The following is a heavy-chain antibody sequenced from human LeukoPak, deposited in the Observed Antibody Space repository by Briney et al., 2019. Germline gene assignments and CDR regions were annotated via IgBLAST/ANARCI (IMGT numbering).Heavy chain of an antibody. CDR1: GGSISSYH. CDR2: IYYSGST. CDR3: ARVDCSGGSCYSPYYYYMDV. J-gene: IGHJ6*03. Sequence: SETLSLTCTVSGGSISSYHWSWIRQPPGKGLEWIGYIYYSGSTNYNPSLKSRVTISVDTSKNQFSLKLSSVTAADTAVYYCARVDCSGGSCYSPYYYYMDVWGKGTTVTISS. D-gene: IGHD2-15*01. V-gene: IGHV4-59*01.